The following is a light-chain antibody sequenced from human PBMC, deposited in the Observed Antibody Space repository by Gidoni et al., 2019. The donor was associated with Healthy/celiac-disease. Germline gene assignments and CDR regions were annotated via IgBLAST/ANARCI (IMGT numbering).Light chain of an antibody. CDR2: GNS. J-gene: IGLJ2*01. CDR1: SSNIGAGYD. Sequence: QSVLTQPPSVSGAPGQRVTIPCTGSSSNIGAGYDVHWYQQLPGTAPKLLIYGNSNRPSGVPDRFSGSKSGTSASLAITGLQAEDEADYYGQSYDSSLSGTVVFGGGTKLTVL. CDR3: QSYDSSLSGTVV. V-gene: IGLV1-40*01.